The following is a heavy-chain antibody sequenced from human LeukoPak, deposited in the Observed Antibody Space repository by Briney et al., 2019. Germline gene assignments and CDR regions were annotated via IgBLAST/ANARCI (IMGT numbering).Heavy chain of an antibody. D-gene: IGHD6-13*01. J-gene: IGHJ6*04. CDR1: GDSVSNNIAA. CDR2: TYYRSKWYN. V-gene: IGHV6-1*01. Sequence: SQTLSLTCVISGDSVSNNIAAWNWIRQSPSRGLEWLGRTYYRSKWYNDYAVSVESRITINPDTSKNQFSPQLNSVTPEDTAVYYCARDVTAGAGAVGMAVWGKGTTVTVSS. CDR3: ARDVTAGAGAVGMAV.